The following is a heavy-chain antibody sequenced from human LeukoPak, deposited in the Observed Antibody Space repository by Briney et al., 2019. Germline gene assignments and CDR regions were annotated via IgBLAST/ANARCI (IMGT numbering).Heavy chain of an antibody. J-gene: IGHJ5*02. CDR2: INPKNGGT. V-gene: IGHV1-2*02. D-gene: IGHD2-21*02. CDR3: ATKKTPLYCGGDCYSGLGWFYP. CDR1: GYTFIDYH. Sequence: AAVKVSCKASGYTFIDYHIHWVRQAPGQGLEWMGWINPKNGGTRLAQRLQGRVTMTRDTSTGTVYMELSSLRSDDTAVYYCATKKTPLYCGGDCYSGLGWFYPWGQGTLITVSS.